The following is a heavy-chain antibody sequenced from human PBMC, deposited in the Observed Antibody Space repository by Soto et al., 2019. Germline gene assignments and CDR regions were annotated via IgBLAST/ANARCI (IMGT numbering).Heavy chain of an antibody. CDR3: ARGGGGGDYAYYYYYYYMDV. V-gene: IGHV3-21*01. CDR1: GFTFSSYS. Sequence: GGSLRLSCAASGFTFSSYSMNWVRQAPGKGLEWVSSISSSSSYIYYADSVKGRFTISRDNAKNSLYLQMNSLRAEDTAVYYCARGGGGGDYAYYYYYYYMDVWGKGTTVTVSS. J-gene: IGHJ6*03. CDR2: ISSSSSYI. D-gene: IGHD4-17*01.